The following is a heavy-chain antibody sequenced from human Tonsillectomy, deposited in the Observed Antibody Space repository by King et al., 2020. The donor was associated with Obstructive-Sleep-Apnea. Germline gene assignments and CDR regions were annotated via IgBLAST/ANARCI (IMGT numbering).Heavy chain of an antibody. J-gene: IGHJ4*02. Sequence: VQLQESGPGLVKPSETLSLTCSVSGGSISSDFWSWIRQPPGKGLEWIGYVFYTGTANYNPSLKSRVTISEDTSKNQFSMKLTSVTAADTAVYYCARGVTATGYFDYWGQGTLVTVSS. CDR2: VFYTGTA. CDR3: ARGVTATGYFDY. CDR1: GGSISSDF. D-gene: IGHD6-13*01. V-gene: IGHV4-59*08.